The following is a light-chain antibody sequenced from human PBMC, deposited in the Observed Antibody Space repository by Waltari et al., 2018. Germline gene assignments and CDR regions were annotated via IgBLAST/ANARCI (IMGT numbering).Light chain of an antibody. CDR2: AAS. V-gene: IGKV1-9*01. CDR3: LRLNTYAWP. CDR1: QGISSF. J-gene: IGKJ1*01. Sequence: DIQLTQSPSLLSASVGDRVTITCRASQGISSFLAWYQQKPGKAPNLLIYAASSLQSGVPSRFSGSGSGTEFTLTISSLQPEDSATSYCLRLNTYAWPFGQGTKVEI.